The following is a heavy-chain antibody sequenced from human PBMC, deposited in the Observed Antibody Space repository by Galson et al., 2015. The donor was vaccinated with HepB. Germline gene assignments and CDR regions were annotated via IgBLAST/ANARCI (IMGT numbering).Heavy chain of an antibody. CDR2: ICSGGST. CDR3: ARGPFGIVDDMGV. Sequence: SLRLSCAASGFNVSSNYMSWVRQAPGKGLEWVSVICSGGSTYYADSARCRLTISRDNSMNTLYFQMNSLRADDTAVYYCARGPFGIVDDMGVWGHGTTVTVSS. V-gene: IGHV3-53*01. D-gene: IGHD1-26*01. CDR1: GFNVSSNY. J-gene: IGHJ6*02.